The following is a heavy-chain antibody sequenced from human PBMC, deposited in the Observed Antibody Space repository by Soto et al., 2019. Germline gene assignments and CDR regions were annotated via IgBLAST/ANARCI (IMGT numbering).Heavy chain of an antibody. Sequence: QVQLVESGGGVVQPGRSLRLSCAASGFTFSSNGMHWVRQAPGKGLEWVAVISYDGSNKYYADSVKGRFTISRDNSKNTLYLQMNSLRAADTAVYYCAKDLTISWSFDYWGQGTLVTVSS. J-gene: IGHJ4*02. CDR2: ISYDGSNK. D-gene: IGHD6-13*01. V-gene: IGHV3-30*18. CDR3: AKDLTISWSFDY. CDR1: GFTFSSNG.